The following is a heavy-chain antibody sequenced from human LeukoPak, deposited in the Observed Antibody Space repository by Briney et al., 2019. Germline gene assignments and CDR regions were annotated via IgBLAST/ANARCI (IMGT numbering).Heavy chain of an antibody. V-gene: IGHV4-39*01. CDR3: ARRRGPLRYFGY. D-gene: IGHD3-9*01. J-gene: IGHJ4*02. CDR1: GGSISSSSYY. Sequence: SETLSLTCTVSGGSISSSSYYWGWIRQPPGKGLEWIGSIYYSGSTYYNPSLKSRVTISVDTSKDQFSLKLSSVTAADTAVYYCARRRGPLRYFGYWGQGTLVTVSS. CDR2: IYYSGST.